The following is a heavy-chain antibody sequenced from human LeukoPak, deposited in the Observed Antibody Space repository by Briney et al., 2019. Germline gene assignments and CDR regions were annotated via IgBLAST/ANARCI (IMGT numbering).Heavy chain of an antibody. CDR2: ICTSGST. J-gene: IGHJ4*02. D-gene: IGHD2-8*01. Sequence: SETLSLTCTVSGGSISSYYWSWIRQPPGKGLEWIGYICTSGSTNYNPSLKSRVTISVDTSKSQFSLKLSSVTAADTAVYYCARHLYEFDYWGQGTLVTVSS. CDR3: ARHLYEFDY. CDR1: GGSISSYY. V-gene: IGHV4-4*09.